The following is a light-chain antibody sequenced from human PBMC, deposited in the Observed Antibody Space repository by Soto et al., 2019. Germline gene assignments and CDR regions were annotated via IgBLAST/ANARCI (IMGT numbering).Light chain of an antibody. V-gene: IGKV3-15*01. J-gene: IGKJ5*01. Sequence: EIVMTQSPATLSVSPGDTATLSCRASQSIGSNVGWYQQKPGQAPTLLIYGASSRATGISARCSGSGSGTEFSLTISSLQAEDLAVYYCQQYNTWSLITFGQGTRLEI. CDR2: GAS. CDR1: QSIGSN. CDR3: QQYNTWSLIT.